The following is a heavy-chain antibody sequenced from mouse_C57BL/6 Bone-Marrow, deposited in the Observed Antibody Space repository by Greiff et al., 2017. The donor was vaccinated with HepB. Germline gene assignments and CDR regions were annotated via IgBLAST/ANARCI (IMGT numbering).Heavy chain of an antibody. CDR3: TGVLRYRLDY. CDR2: IRNKANNHAT. Sequence: EVHLVESGGGLVQPGGSMKLSCAASGFTFSDAWMDWVRQSPEKGLEWVAEIRNKANNHATYYAESVKGRFTISRDDSKSSVYLQMNSLRAEDTGIYYCTGVLRYRLDYWGQGTTLTVSS. D-gene: IGHD1-1*01. V-gene: IGHV6-6*01. J-gene: IGHJ2*01. CDR1: GFTFSDAW.